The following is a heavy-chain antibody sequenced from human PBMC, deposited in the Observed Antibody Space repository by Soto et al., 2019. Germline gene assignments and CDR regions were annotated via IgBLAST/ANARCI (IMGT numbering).Heavy chain of an antibody. J-gene: IGHJ4*02. D-gene: IGHD2-15*01. CDR3: ARDVVRSTAGDS. Sequence: QLQLVQSGTEVKEPGSSVKVSCKASGGTFSTSSFVWVRQGPGQGLEWMGVIIPIFTRTNFAQKFQGRVTFSADESTRTTYMELRSLTSEDTAIYYCARDVVRSTAGDSWGQGTLVTVSS. V-gene: IGHV1-69*01. CDR2: IIPIFTRT. CDR1: GGTFSTSS.